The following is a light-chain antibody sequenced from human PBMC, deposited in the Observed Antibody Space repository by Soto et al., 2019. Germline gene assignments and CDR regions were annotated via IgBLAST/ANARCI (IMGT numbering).Light chain of an antibody. J-gene: IGLJ1*01. CDR1: SSDVGGYNY. CDR2: EVS. CDR3: SSYPGSRTRYV. Sequence: QSALTQPASVSGSPGQSITISCTGTSSDVGGYNYVSWYQQHPGKAPKLMIYEVSNRPSGVSNRFSGSKSGNTASLTISGLQAEDEADYYCSSYPGSRTRYVFGTGTKVTVL. V-gene: IGLV2-14*01.